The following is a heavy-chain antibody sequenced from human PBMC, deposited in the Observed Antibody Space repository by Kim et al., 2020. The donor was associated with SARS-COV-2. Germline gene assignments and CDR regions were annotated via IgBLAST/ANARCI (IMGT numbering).Heavy chain of an antibody. CDR1: GYTFTSYG. Sequence: ASVKVSCKASGYTFTSYGISWVRQAPGQGLEWMGWISAYNGNTNYAQKLQGRVTMTTDTSTSTAYMELRSLRSDDTAVYYCARDAFRPSIAAAGTRYYYYGMDVWGQGTTVTVSS. V-gene: IGHV1-18*04. J-gene: IGHJ6*02. D-gene: IGHD6-13*01. CDR3: ARDAFRPSIAAAGTRYYYYGMDV. CDR2: ISAYNGNT.